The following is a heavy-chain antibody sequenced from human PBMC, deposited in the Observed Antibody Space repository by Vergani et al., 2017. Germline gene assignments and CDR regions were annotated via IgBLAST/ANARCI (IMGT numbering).Heavy chain of an antibody. D-gene: IGHD3-3*01. Sequence: QVQLQESGPGLVKPSQTLSLTCTVSGCSISSGGYYWSWIRQHPGKGLEWIGYIYYSGSTYYNPSLKSRVTISVDKSKNQFSLKLSSVTAADTAVYYCARGPYDFWSGYRMGYYFDYWGQGTLVTVSS. V-gene: IGHV4-31*03. CDR1: GCSISSGGYY. CDR3: ARGPYDFWSGYRMGYYFDY. CDR2: IYYSGST. J-gene: IGHJ4*02.